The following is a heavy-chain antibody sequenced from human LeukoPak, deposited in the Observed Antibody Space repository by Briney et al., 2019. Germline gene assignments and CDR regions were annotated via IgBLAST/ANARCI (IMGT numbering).Heavy chain of an antibody. D-gene: IGHD6-6*01. J-gene: IGHJ6*02. V-gene: IGHV4-34*01. CDR1: GGSFSGYY. Sequence: SETLSLTCAVYGGSFSGYYWSWIRQPPGKGLEWMGEINHSGSTNYNPSLKSRVTISVDTSKNQFSLKLSSVTAADTAVYYCATGFQRIIAAAALGSYYYYGMDVWGQGTTVTVSS. CDR3: ATGFQRIIAAAALGSYYYYGMDV. CDR2: INHSGST.